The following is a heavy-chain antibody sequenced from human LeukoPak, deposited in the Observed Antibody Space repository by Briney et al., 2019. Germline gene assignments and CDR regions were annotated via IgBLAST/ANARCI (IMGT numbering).Heavy chain of an antibody. CDR3: ARDSCSSTSCRRKFDN. D-gene: IGHD2-2*01. CDR1: GGSITSSNYF. CDR2: IYYSGST. J-gene: IGHJ4*02. Sequence: PSETLSLTCTVSGGSITSSNYFWGWIRQSPGKGLEWIGSIYYSGSTYYNPSLKSRVTISVETSKIQFSLKLSSVTAADSAVYYCARDSCSSTSCRRKFDNCGQGTLVTVSS. V-gene: IGHV4-39*07.